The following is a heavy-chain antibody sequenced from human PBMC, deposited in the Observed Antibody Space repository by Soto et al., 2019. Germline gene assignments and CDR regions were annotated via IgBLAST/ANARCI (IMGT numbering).Heavy chain of an antibody. V-gene: IGHV3-53*01. J-gene: IGHJ6*02. CDR2: IYSGGST. CDR3: ARSPVRFLDWGYYYYGMDV. CDR1: GFTVSSNY. D-gene: IGHD3-3*01. Sequence: PGGSLRLSCAASGFTVSSNYMSWVRQAPGKGLEWVSVIYSGGSTYYADSVKGRFTISRDNSKNTLYLQMNSLRAEDTAVYYCARSPVRFLDWGYYYYGMDVWGQGTTVTVSS.